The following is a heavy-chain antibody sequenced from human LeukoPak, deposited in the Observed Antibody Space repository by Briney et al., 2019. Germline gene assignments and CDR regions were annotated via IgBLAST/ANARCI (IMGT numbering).Heavy chain of an antibody. V-gene: IGHV4-59*01. CDR3: ARVLYGYSYGSDYYYYYMDV. D-gene: IGHD5-18*01. CDR1: AGSISTYY. CDR2: IYYSGST. J-gene: IGHJ6*03. Sequence: SETLSLTCTVSAGSISTYYWSWIRQPPGKGLEWIGYIYYSGSTNYNPSLKSRVTISVDTSKNQFSLKLSSVTAADTAVYYCARVLYGYSYGSDYYYYYMDVWGKGTTVTVSS.